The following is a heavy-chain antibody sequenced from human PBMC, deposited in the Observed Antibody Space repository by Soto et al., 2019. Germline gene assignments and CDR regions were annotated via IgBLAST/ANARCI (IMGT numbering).Heavy chain of an antibody. V-gene: IGHV1-2*02. D-gene: IGHD6-13*01. CDR2: INPNSGGT. CDR1: GYTFTGYY. CDR3: ARVRKGAAAGTYYGMDV. Sequence: ASVKVSCKASGYTFTGYYMHWVRQAPGQGLEWMGWINPNSGGTNYAQKFQGRVTMSRDTSISTAYMELSRLRSDDTAVYYCARVRKGAAAGTYYGMDVWGQGTTVTVSS. J-gene: IGHJ6*02.